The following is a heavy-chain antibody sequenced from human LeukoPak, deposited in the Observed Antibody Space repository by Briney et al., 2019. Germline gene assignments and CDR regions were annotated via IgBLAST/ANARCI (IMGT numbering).Heavy chain of an antibody. V-gene: IGHV3-30-3*02. D-gene: IGHD3-10*01. CDR2: ISYDGSNK. Sequence: GGSLRHSCAASGFTFSSYAMHWVRQAPGKGLEGVAVISYDGSNKYYADSVKGRFTISRDNSKNTLYLQMDSLRAEDTAVYYCPKPKGSGSLSWFDPWGQGTLVTVSS. CDR1: GFTFSSYA. CDR3: PKPKGSGSLSWFDP. J-gene: IGHJ5*02.